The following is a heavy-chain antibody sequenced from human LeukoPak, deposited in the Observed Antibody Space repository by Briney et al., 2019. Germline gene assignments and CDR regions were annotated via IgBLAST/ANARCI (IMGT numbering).Heavy chain of an antibody. Sequence: SETLSLTCTVSGGSISSSSYYWGWIRQPPGKGLEWIGYIYYSGSTYYNPSLKSRVTISVDTSKNQFSLKLSSVTAADTAVYYCARDRDGYNPFDYWGQGTLVTVSS. D-gene: IGHD5-24*01. CDR1: GGSISSSSYY. V-gene: IGHV4-30-4*08. CDR2: IYYSGST. CDR3: ARDRDGYNPFDY. J-gene: IGHJ4*02.